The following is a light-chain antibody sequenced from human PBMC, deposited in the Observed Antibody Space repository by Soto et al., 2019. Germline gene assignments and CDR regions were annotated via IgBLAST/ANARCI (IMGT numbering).Light chain of an antibody. CDR1: QTISSW. CDR3: KHYNSYSEA. CDR2: KAS. V-gene: IGKV1-5*03. J-gene: IGKJ1*01. Sequence: DIQMTQSPSTLSGSVGDRVTITCRASQTISSWLAWYQQKPGKAPKLLIYKASTLKSGVPSRFSGSGSGTEFTLTIRSLQPDDFATYYCKHYNSYSEAFGQGTKVDIK.